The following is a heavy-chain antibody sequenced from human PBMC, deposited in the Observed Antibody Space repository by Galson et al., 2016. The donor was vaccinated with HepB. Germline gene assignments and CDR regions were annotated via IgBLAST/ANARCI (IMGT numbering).Heavy chain of an antibody. D-gene: IGHD3-3*01. Sequence: SLRLSCAASGFAFGDFYMNWIRHTPGKGLEWVSYISHTGENIFYTDSVRGRFTISRDNAKNSLFLQLNSLRPEDTGVYYCARDGVGKIASFMKRIYGLDVWGRGSTVSVAS. V-gene: IGHV3-11*01. CDR1: GFAFGDFY. J-gene: IGHJ6*02. CDR3: ARDGVGKIASFMKRIYGLDV. CDR2: ISHTGENI.